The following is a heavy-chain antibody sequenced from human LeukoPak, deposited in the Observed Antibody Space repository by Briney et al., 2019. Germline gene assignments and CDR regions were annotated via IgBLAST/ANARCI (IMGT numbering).Heavy chain of an antibody. Sequence: SETLSLTCAVSGYSISSGYYWGWIRQPPGKGLEWIGSILDSGSTYYNPSLKSRVTISVDTSKNQFSLKLSSVTAADTAVYYCARERRAKWSYPYYFDYWGQGTLVTVSS. CDR2: ILDSGST. J-gene: IGHJ4*02. D-gene: IGHD1-26*01. V-gene: IGHV4-38-2*02. CDR1: GYSISSGYY. CDR3: ARERRAKWSYPYYFDY.